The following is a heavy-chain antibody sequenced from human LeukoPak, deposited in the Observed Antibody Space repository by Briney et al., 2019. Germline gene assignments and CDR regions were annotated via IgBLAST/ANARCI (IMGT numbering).Heavy chain of an antibody. D-gene: IGHD6-19*01. J-gene: IGHJ4*02. V-gene: IGHV1-46*01. CDR2: INPSGGST. CDR1: GYTFTSNY. Sequence: ASVKVSCKASGYTFTSNYIHWVRQAPGQGLEWMGIINPSGGSTSYAQKFQGRVTMTRDTSTRTVYMEVSGLRSEDTAMYYCARQGGYSSAIGMGYWGQGTLVTVSS. CDR3: ARQGGYSSAIGMGY.